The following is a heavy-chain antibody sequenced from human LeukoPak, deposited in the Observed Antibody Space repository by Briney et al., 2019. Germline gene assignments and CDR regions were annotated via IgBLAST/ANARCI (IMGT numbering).Heavy chain of an antibody. CDR3: ARGMVRGVNNYYYYYMDV. J-gene: IGHJ6*03. D-gene: IGHD3-10*01. CDR1: GYTFTGYY. Sequence: ASVKVSCKASGYTFTGYYMHWVRQAPGQGREWMGWINPNSGGTNYAQKFQGRVTMTRDTSISTAYMELSRLRSDDTAVCYCARGMVRGVNNYYYYYMDVWGKGTTVTVSS. CDR2: INPNSGGT. V-gene: IGHV1-2*02.